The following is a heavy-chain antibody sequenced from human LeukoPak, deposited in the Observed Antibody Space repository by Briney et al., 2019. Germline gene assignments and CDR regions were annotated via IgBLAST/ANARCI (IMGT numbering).Heavy chain of an antibody. J-gene: IGHJ4*02. CDR1: GFTFSSYS. D-gene: IGHD1-26*01. Sequence: PGGSLRLSCAASGFTFSSYSMNWVRQAPGKGLEWISYISYSSSNVYYADSVKGRFTISRDNAKNSMYLQMNSLRDEDTAVYYCARMSGSDYGYFDYWGQGTLVTVS. CDR3: ARMSGSDYGYFDY. CDR2: ISYSSSNV. V-gene: IGHV3-48*02.